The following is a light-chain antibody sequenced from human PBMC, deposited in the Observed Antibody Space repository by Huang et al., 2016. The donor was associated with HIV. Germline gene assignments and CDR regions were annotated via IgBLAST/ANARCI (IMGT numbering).Light chain of an antibody. CDR3: QQSAVTPRT. Sequence: DIQITQSPSSLSASVGDRVIITCWASQNINRYLNWYQQQPGKAPKLLISGASKLQSGVPSSFSGSGSGTHFTLAISSLSPEDSATYYCQQSAVTPRTFGQGTKLEI. CDR2: GAS. V-gene: IGKV1-39*01. J-gene: IGKJ2*01. CDR1: QNINRY.